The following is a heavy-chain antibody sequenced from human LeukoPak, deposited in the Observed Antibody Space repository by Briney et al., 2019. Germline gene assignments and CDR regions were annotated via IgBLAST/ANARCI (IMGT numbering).Heavy chain of an antibody. CDR2: INHSGST. CDR1: GGTFSGYY. Sequence: SETLSLTCAVYGGTFSGYYWSWIRQPPGKGLQWIGEINHSGSTNYNASLKRRLTTSVDTSKNNFSLQLSYMTAADTTVYYCARGGIGARPSSRTWFDRRGEGTVVSVSS. J-gene: IGHJ5*02. V-gene: IGHV4-34*01. D-gene: IGHD1/OR15-1a*01. CDR3: ARGGIGARPSSRTWFDR.